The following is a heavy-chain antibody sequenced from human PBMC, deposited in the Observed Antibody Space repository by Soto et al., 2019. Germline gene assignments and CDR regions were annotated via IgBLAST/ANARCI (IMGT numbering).Heavy chain of an antibody. V-gene: IGHV4-59*01. CDR2: MYNSGST. Sequence: SETLSLTCTVSGASISPYYWSWIRQPPGKGLEWIGYMYNSGSTYYNPPLKSRVTISVDTSNNQFSLNLRSVTAADTAVYHCARNACTSNSCHPYFDHWGQGMLVTVSS. D-gene: IGHD2-2*01. CDR3: ARNACTSNSCHPYFDH. CDR1: GASISPYY. J-gene: IGHJ4*02.